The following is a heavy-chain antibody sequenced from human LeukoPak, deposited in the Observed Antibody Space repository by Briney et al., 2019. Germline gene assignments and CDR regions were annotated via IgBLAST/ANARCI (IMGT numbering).Heavy chain of an antibody. J-gene: IGHJ4*02. V-gene: IGHV3-7*01. CDR2: INKDGSAQ. Sequence: GGSLRLSCAASGFTFSTHWMTWVRQAPGKGPEWVASINKDGSAQYYVDSVKGRFTISRDNATYSLSLQVSSLRAEDTAVYYCTRGGATSSWYWFFWGQGTLVTVSS. CDR1: GFTFSTHW. CDR3: TRGGATSSWYWFF. D-gene: IGHD6-13*01.